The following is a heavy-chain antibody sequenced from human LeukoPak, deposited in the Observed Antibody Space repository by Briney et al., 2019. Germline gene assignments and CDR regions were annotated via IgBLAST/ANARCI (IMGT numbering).Heavy chain of an antibody. V-gene: IGHV1-18*01. CDR2: ISAYSGST. CDR1: GFHFGSFG. D-gene: IGHD6-19*01. J-gene: IGHJ4*02. CDR3: ARDSRGYSSGWYYFDY. Sequence: ASVKVSCKASGFHFGSFGFSWVRQAPGQGLEFMGWISAYSGSTKYAEKFQGRLTMTTDTSTSTAYMELRSLRSDDTAVYFCARDSRGYSSGWYYFDYWGQGTLVTVSS.